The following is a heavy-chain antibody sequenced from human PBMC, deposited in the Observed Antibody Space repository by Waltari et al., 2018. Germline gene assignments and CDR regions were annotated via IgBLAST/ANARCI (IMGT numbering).Heavy chain of an antibody. CDR3: ARDPGGPYYFDY. CDR1: GFTFSSYS. Sequence: EVQLVESGGGLVKPGGSLRLSCAASGFTFSSYSMNWVRQAPGKGLEVFSSISSSSSYIDYADSVKGRFTISRDNAKNSLYLQMNSLRAEDTAVYYCARDPGGPYYFDYWGQGTLVTVSS. J-gene: IGHJ4*02. V-gene: IGHV3-21*01. CDR2: ISSSSSYI.